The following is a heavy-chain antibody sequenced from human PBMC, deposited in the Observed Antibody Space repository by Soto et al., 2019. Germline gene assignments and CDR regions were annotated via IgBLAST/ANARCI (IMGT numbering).Heavy chain of an antibody. CDR1: GGTFSSYA. CDR2: IIPIFVTA. Sequence: QVQLVQSGAEVKKPGSWLRFSGKASGGTFSSYAISWLGQAPGQGLEWLGGIIPIFVTANYAQKFQGRVTITADESTSTAYMELSSLRSEDTAVYYCARPTRYCSSTSCLGYNGMDVWGQGTTVTVSS. J-gene: IGHJ6*02. CDR3: ARPTRYCSSTSCLGYNGMDV. D-gene: IGHD2-2*01. V-gene: IGHV1-69*01.